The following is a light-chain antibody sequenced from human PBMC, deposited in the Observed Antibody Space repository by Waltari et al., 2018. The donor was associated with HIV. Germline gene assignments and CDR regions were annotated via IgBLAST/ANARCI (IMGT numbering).Light chain of an antibody. CDR3: SSYTTNSTLV. CDR2: EVT. J-gene: IGLJ2*01. CDR1: SSDVGSYNR. V-gene: IGLV2-18*02. Sequence: QSALTQPPSVSGSPGQSVTISCSGTSSDVGSYNRVSWYQQSPGTAPKLMIYEVTSLPSGVPDRFSGSKSGNTASLTISGLQAEDEGDYHCSSYTTNSTLVFGGGTKLTVL.